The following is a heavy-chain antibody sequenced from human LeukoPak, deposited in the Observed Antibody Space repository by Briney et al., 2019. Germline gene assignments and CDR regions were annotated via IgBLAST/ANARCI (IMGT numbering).Heavy chain of an antibody. V-gene: IGHV3-53*01. CDR1: GVTVSSNY. D-gene: IGHD2-15*01. CDR3: ARSSGGSCYSCPLRH. CDR2: IYSGGST. J-gene: IGHJ4*02. Sequence: GSLLLPSSASGVTVSSNYMNWVRHAPREGVEWGSGIYSGGSTYYADSVKGRFTISRDNSKNTLYLQMNSLRAEDTAVYYCARSSGGSCYSCPLRHWGQGTLVTVSS.